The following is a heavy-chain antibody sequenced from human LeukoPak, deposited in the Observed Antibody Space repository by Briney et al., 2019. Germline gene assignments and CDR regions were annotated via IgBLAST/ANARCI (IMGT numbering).Heavy chain of an antibody. Sequence: ASVKVSCKASGYTFTGYYMHWVRQAPGQGLEWMGWINPNSGGTNYAQKLQGRVTMTTDTSTSTAYMELRSLRSDDTAVYYCARERATYYDILTGSNPVDYWGQGTLVTVSS. CDR3: ARERATYYDILTGSNPVDY. D-gene: IGHD3-9*01. CDR2: INPNSGGT. V-gene: IGHV1-2*02. CDR1: GYTFTGYY. J-gene: IGHJ4*02.